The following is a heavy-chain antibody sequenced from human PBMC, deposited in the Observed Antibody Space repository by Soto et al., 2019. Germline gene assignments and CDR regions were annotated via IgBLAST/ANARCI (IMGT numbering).Heavy chain of an antibody. D-gene: IGHD1-1*01. CDR3: ATHNDRGDPGPLGY. V-gene: IGHV4-4*09. CDR2: IYDSGST. J-gene: IGHJ4*02. Sequence: QVQLQESGPGLVKPSETLSLTCTVSGGSISSYYWSWIRQPPGKGLEWIGYIYDSGSTNSNPSLKSRVTISVDTSENQFFLKLSSVTAADTAVYYCATHNDRGDPGPLGYWGQGTLVTVSS. CDR1: GGSISSYY.